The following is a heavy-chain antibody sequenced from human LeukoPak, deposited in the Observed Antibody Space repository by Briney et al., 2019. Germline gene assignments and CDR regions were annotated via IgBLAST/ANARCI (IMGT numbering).Heavy chain of an antibody. CDR1: GFTFDDYG. V-gene: IGHV3-20*04. CDR3: TREKEGYNYGLDYYYYYMDV. CDR2: INWNGGNT. Sequence: PGGSLRLSCAASGFTFDDYGMSWVRQAPGKGLEWVSGINWNGGNTGYADSVKGRFTISRDNVKNSLYLQMNSLKTEDTAVYFCTREKEGYNYGLDYYYYYMDVWGKGTTVTISS. D-gene: IGHD5-18*01. J-gene: IGHJ6*03.